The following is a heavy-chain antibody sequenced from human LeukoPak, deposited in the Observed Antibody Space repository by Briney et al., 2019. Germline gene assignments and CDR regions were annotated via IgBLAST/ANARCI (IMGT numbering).Heavy chain of an antibody. J-gene: IGHJ6*03. CDR1: GGSSSGYY. CDR3: ARGKKHYYYYMDV. Sequence: SETLSLTCAVYGGSSSGYYWSWIRQPPGKGLEWIGEINHSGSTNYNPSLKSRVTISVDTSKNQFSLKLSSVTAADTAVYYCARGKKHYYYYMDVWGKGTTVTVSS. V-gene: IGHV4-34*01. CDR2: INHSGST.